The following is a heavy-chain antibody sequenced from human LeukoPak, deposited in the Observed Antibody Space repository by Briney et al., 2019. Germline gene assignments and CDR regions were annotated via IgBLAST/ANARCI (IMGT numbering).Heavy chain of an antibody. J-gene: IGHJ4*02. D-gene: IGHD6-13*01. Sequence: PSETLSLTCAVYGVSFSGYYWSWIRQPPGKGLEWIGEINHSGSTSYNPSLKSRVTISVDTSKNQFSLKLSSVTAADTAVYYCARGIAAAGTGFDYWGQGTLVTVSS. CDR3: ARGIAAAGTGFDY. CDR1: GVSFSGYY. CDR2: INHSGST. V-gene: IGHV4-34*01.